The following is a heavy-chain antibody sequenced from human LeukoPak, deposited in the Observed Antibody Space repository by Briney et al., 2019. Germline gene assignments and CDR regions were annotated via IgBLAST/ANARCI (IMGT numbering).Heavy chain of an antibody. V-gene: IGHV3-74*01. CDR1: GFTFSSYW. D-gene: IGHD3-22*01. J-gene: IGHJ5*02. Sequence: PGGSLRLSCAASGFTFSSYWMHRLRQAPGKGLVWVSRINSDESSTSYADSVKGRFTISRDNAKNTLYLQMNSLRAEDTAVYYCARDAKSYDSSFWFDPWGQGTLVTVSS. CDR3: ARDAKSYDSSFWFDP. CDR2: INSDESST.